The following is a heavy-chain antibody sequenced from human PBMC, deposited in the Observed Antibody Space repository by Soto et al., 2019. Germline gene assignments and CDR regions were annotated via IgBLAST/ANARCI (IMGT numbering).Heavy chain of an antibody. Sequence: GESLKISCKGSGYSFTSYWISWVRQMPGKGLEWMGRIDPSDSYTNYSPSFQGHVTISADKSISTAYLQWSSLKASDTAMYYCARHGIAVAGGNWFDPWGQGTLVTVSS. J-gene: IGHJ5*02. CDR1: GYSFTSYW. CDR2: IDPSDSYT. CDR3: ARHGIAVAGGNWFDP. V-gene: IGHV5-10-1*01. D-gene: IGHD6-19*01.